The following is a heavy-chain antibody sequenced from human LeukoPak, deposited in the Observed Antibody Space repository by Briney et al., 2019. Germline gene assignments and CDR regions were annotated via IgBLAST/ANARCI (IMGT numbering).Heavy chain of an antibody. CDR3: ARVDMLTGYYFFDY. CDR1: AFTFNKYG. J-gene: IGHJ4*02. Sequence: GGSLRLSCAPSAFTFNKYGMHWVRQAPGKGLEWLTFIQYDGSNKYYADSVKGRFTISRDNSKNRLYLQMNSLRVEDTAVYYCARVDMLTGYYFFDYWGQGTLVTVSS. CDR2: IQYDGSNK. D-gene: IGHD3-9*01. V-gene: IGHV3-30*02.